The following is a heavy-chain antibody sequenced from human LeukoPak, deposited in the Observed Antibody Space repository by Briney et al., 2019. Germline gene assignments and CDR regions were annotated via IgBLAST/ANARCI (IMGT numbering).Heavy chain of an antibody. Sequence: GGSLRLSCAASGFTVSSHDMHWVRQATGRGLEWVSVIGTNADTHYPGSVKGRFTISRENAKNSLYLQMTSLRAGDTAVYYCARGSGWGMDVWGQGTTVTVSS. CDR1: GFTVSSHD. V-gene: IGHV3-13*04. J-gene: IGHJ6*02. D-gene: IGHD3-10*01. CDR2: IGTNADT. CDR3: ARGSGWGMDV.